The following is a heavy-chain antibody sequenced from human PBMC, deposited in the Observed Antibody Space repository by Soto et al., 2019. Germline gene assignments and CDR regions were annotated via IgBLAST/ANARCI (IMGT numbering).Heavy chain of an antibody. CDR1: GYTFTGYY. Sequence: ASVKVSCKASGYTFTGYYIHRVRQAPGQGLEWIGWINPNTGVAKYSQKLQGRVTVTRDTSTSASYMELSRLTSDDTAVYYCARAFPNYDCSVNYWVQGTLVTVSS. CDR3: ARAFPNYDCSVNY. CDR2: INPNTGVA. D-gene: IGHD3-22*01. V-gene: IGHV1-2*02. J-gene: IGHJ4*02.